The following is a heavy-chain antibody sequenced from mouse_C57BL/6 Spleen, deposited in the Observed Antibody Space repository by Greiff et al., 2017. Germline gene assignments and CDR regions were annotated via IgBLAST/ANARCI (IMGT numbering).Heavy chain of an antibody. CDR1: GYTFTSYW. V-gene: IGHV1-55*01. Sequence: QVQLQQPGAELVKPGASVKMSCKASGYTFTSYWITWVKQRPGQGLEWIGDIYPGSGSTNYNAKFKSKATLTVDTSSRTAYVQLSSLTSGDSAVYYCARDPPFDYWGQGTTLTVSS. J-gene: IGHJ2*01. CDR2: IYPGSGST. CDR3: ARDPPFDY.